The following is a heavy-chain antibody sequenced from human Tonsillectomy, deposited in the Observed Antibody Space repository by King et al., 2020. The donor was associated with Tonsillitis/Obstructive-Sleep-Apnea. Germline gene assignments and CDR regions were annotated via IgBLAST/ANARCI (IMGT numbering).Heavy chain of an antibody. CDR1: GFTFSSYA. Sequence: VQLVESGGGVVQPGRSLRLSCAASGFTFSSYAMHWVRQAPGKGLEWVAIISYDGTNKYYADSVKGRFTIFRDNSKNTLFLQMNTLRPDDTAVYYCARGGHDILTASDFGGQGPRVPVPS. CDR2: ISYDGTNK. V-gene: IGHV3-30*04. J-gene: IGHJ4*02. D-gene: IGHD3-9*01. CDR3: ARGGHDILTASDF.